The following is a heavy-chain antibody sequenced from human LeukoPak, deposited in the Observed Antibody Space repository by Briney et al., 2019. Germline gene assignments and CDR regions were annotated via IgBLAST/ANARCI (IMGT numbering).Heavy chain of an antibody. CDR1: GFTFRSYA. J-gene: IGHJ4*02. CDR3: ARVRKEWELPLGY. D-gene: IGHD1-26*01. Sequence: PGGSLRLSCEASGFTFRSYAMHWVRQAPGKGLEWVAVISYDGSNKYYTDPVMGRFTISRDNSKNTLSLQMNSLRVEDTAVYYCARVRKEWELPLGYWDQGTLVTVSS. CDR2: ISYDGSNK. V-gene: IGHV3-30*04.